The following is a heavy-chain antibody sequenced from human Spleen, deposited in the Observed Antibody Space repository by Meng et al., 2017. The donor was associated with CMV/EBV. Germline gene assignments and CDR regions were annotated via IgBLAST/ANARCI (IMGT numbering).Heavy chain of an antibody. J-gene: IGHJ6*02. Sequence: GSLRLSCSVSGGSISGSSYYWGWIRQPPGKGLEWIGSIHYSGTTYYNPSLKSRVTISADTSKNQFSLKLSSVSAADTAVYYCARDKWVGPADATRGMGVWGQGTTVTVSS. CDR3: ARDKWVGPADATRGMGV. V-gene: IGHV4-39*07. CDR1: GGSISGSSYY. CDR2: IHYSGTT. D-gene: IGHD2-2*01.